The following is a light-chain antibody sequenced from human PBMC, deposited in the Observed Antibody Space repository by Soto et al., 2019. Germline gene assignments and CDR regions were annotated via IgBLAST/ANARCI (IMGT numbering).Light chain of an antibody. CDR1: ESISTW. CDR2: GAS. V-gene: IGKV1-5*03. Sequence: DIQMTQSPSSLSASVGDRVTITCRASESISTWLAWYQQKPGKAPKLLIYGASSLESGVPPRFSGDGSETEFTLTISSLQRDEFGTYYCQQYSRLWSFGQGTKVEIE. J-gene: IGKJ1*01. CDR3: QQYSRLWS.